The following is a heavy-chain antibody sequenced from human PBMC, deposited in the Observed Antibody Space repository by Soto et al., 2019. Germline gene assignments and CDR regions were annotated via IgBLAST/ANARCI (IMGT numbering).Heavy chain of an antibody. CDR3: AKFRGPTYVFYYMDA. V-gene: IGHV3-23*01. D-gene: IGHD3-10*01. CDR1: GFIFSNYA. CDR2: RGSGGST. Sequence: EVQLLESGGGVVQPGGSLTLSCAASGFIFSNYAMTWVRQAPGKGLEWVSSRGSGGSTYQADSVKGRFIISRNNSKNMWYMQMDSLRAEATAVYYCAKFRGPTYVFYYMDAWGKGTTVIVS. J-gene: IGHJ6*03.